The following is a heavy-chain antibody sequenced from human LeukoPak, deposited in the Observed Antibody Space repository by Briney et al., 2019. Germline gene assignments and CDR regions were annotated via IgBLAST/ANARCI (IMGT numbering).Heavy chain of an antibody. J-gene: IGHJ6*04. CDR1: GGTFSSYA. CDR2: IILIFGTA. V-gene: IGHV1-69*06. D-gene: IGHD3-9*01. CDR3: ARDLRYFDWLLVQGYGMDV. Sequence: ASVKVSCKASGGTFSSYAISWVRQAPGQGLEWMGGIILIFGTANYAQKFQGRVTITADKSTSTAYMELSSLRSEDTAVYYCARDLRYFDWLLVQGYGMDVWGKGTTVTVSS.